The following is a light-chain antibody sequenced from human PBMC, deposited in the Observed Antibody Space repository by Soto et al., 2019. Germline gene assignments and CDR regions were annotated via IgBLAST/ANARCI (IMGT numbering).Light chain of an antibody. CDR3: QQRSNWPPV. CDR1: QSVRTY. Sequence: EIVLTQSPATLSLSPGERATLSCRASQSVRTYLSYVAWYQQKPGQSPRLLIYDASNRATGIPARFSGSASRTDFTLHIRSLEPEDFAVYYCQQRSNWPPVFGGGTKVEI. J-gene: IGKJ4*01. CDR2: DAS. V-gene: IGKV3-11*01.